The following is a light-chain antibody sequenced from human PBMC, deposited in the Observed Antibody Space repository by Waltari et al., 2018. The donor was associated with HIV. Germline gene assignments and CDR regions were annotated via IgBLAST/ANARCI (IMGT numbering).Light chain of an antibody. CDR3: QSYDTSLSAWV. V-gene: IGLV1-40*03. CDR1: SSNIGAGSD. CDR2: KNK. Sequence: QSVLTQPPSISGAPGQRITVSCSGTSSNIGAGSDVHWYQQLPGPAPNLLLQKNKQRPSGVPDRFSASKANASASLAITGLQAADEGDYFCQSYDTSLSAWVVGGGTRLTVL. J-gene: IGLJ2*01.